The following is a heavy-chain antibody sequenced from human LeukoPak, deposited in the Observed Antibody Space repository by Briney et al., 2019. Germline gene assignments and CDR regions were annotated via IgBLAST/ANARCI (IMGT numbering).Heavy chain of an antibody. D-gene: IGHD4-17*01. J-gene: IGHJ4*02. CDR2: IYYSGST. V-gene: IGHV4-59*01. Sequence: SETLSLTCTASGGSIGTYYWSWIRQPPGKGLEWIGYIYYSGSTNYNPSLKSRVTISVDTSKNQFSLKLSSVTAADTAVYYCARSYGDYSPLGHWGQGTLVTVSS. CDR1: GGSIGTYY. CDR3: ARSYGDYSPLGH.